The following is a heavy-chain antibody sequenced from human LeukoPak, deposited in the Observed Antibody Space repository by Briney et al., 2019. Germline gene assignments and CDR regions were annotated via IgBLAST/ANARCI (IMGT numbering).Heavy chain of an antibody. V-gene: IGHV1-18*01. CDR1: GYTFTSYG. J-gene: IGHJ6*02. D-gene: IGHD1-26*01. Sequence: ASVKVSCKASGYTFTSYGISWVRQAPGQGLEWMGWISAYNGNTNYAQKLQGRVTMTTDTSTSTAYMELRSLRSDDTAVYYCARDPRYSALDYYYGMDVWGQGTTVTVSS. CDR3: ARDPRYSALDYYYGMDV. CDR2: ISAYNGNT.